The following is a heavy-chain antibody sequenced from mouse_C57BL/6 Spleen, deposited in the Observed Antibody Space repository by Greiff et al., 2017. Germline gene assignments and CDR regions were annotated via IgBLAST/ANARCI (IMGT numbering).Heavy chain of an antibody. CDR2: ISDGGSYT. CDR3: ARGGFAY. J-gene: IGHJ3*01. V-gene: IGHV5-4*01. CDR1: GFTFSSYA. Sequence: EVQLVESGGGLVKPGGSLKLSCAASGFTFSSYAMSWVRQTPEKRLEWVATISDGGSYTYYPDNVKGRFTISRDTAKNNLYLQMSHLKSEDTAMYYCARGGFAYWGQGTLVTVSA.